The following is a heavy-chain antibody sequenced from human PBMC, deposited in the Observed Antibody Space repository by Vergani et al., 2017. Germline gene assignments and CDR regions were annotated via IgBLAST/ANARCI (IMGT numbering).Heavy chain of an antibody. Sequence: QVQLVESGGGVVQPGRSLRLSCAASGFTFSSYAMHWVRQAPGKGLEWVEVISYDGSNKYYADSVKGRFTISRDNSKNTLYRQMNSLRAEDTAVYYCARDGYDFWSGYFHYYYYYMDVWGKGTTVTVSS. CDR2: ISYDGSNK. CDR1: GFTFSSYA. V-gene: IGHV3-30-3*01. D-gene: IGHD3-3*01. J-gene: IGHJ6*03. CDR3: ARDGYDFWSGYFHYYYYYMDV.